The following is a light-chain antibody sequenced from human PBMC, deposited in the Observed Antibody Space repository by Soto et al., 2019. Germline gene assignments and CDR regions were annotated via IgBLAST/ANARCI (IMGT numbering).Light chain of an antibody. J-gene: IGKJ4*01. Sequence: VVLTQSPVTLSFSPCEIATLSCRSSQSVTSSYLAWYQQKPGQAPSLLIYRASNRATAIPDRFSGSGSGTDFTLTISRLEPEDFAVYYCQQYGSSPLTFGGGTKVDIK. CDR1: QSVTSSY. CDR2: RAS. CDR3: QQYGSSPLT. V-gene: IGKV3-20*01.